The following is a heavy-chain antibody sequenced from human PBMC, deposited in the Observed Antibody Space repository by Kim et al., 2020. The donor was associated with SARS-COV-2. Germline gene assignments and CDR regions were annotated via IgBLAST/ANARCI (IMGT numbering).Heavy chain of an antibody. D-gene: IGHD3-22*01. Sequence: SETLSLTCTVSGGSISSYYWSWIRQPPGKGLEWIGYIYYSGSTNYNPSLKSRVTISVDTSKNQFSLKLSSVTAADTAVYYCAVGDSSGYYPDVSFDYWGQGTLVTVSS. CDR1: GGSISSYY. J-gene: IGHJ4*02. V-gene: IGHV4-59*01. CDR3: AVGDSSGYYPDVSFDY. CDR2: IYYSGST.